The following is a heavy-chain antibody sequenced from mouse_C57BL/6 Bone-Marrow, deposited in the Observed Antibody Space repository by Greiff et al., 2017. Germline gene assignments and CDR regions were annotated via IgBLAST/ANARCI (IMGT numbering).Heavy chain of an antibody. CDR2: IRNKANGYTT. J-gene: IGHJ1*03. CDR3: ARYNSNYVDWYFDV. V-gene: IGHV7-3*01. Sequence: EAMLVESGGGLVQPGGSLSLSCAASGFTFTDYYMSWVRQPPGKALEWLGFIRNKANGYTTEYSASVKGRFTISRDNSQSILYLQMNALRAEDSATYYCARYNSNYVDWYFDVWGTGTTVSVSS. D-gene: IGHD2-5*01. CDR1: GFTFTDYY.